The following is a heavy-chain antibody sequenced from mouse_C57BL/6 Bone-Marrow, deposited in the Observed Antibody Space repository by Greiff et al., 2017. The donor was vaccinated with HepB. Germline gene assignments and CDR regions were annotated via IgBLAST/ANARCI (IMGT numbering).Heavy chain of an antibody. CDR3: ARWLGIAY. D-gene: IGHD4-1*01. CDR1: GYAFSSSW. V-gene: IGHV1-82*01. CDR2: IYPGDGDT. Sequence: VQLQQSGPELVKPGASVKLSCTASGYAFSSSWMNWVQQRPGKGLEWIGRIYPGDGDTYYNGKFKGKVTLTADKSSSTAYMQLSSLTSEDSAVYFCARWLGIAYWGQGTLVTVSA. J-gene: IGHJ3*01.